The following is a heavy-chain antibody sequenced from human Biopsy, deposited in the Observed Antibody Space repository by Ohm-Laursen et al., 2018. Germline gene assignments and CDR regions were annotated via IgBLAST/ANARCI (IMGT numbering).Heavy chain of an antibody. CDR1: GGSISSYY. D-gene: IGHD5/OR15-5a*01. J-gene: IGHJ3*02. Sequence: GTLSLTCTVSGGSISSYYWTWIRQPPGKGLEWIGYIYNSGSTNYNPSLKSRVTISVEAATSKSQFWLRLSSVTDAAAAMYYCARGEAGVYDALDIWGQGTMVIVSS. CDR3: ARGEAGVYDALDI. CDR2: IYNSGST. V-gene: IGHV4-59*01.